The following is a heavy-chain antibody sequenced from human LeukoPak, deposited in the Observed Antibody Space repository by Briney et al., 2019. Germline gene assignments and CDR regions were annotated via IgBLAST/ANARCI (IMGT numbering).Heavy chain of an antibody. CDR3: ATGGGSGSYPYYGMDV. CDR1: GFNFSTYG. V-gene: IGHV3-30*03. CDR2: ISYDGRNQ. Sequence: GRSLRVSCAASGFNFSTYGMHWVRQARGKGLEWVAAISYDGRNQYYAESVQGRFTISRDDSKNTVHLQMNSQRPEDTAVYYCATGGGSGSYPYYGMDVWGQGTTVTVSS. J-gene: IGHJ6*02. D-gene: IGHD3-10*01.